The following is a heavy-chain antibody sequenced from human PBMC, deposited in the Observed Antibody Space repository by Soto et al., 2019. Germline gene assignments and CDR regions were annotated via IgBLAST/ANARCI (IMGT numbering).Heavy chain of an antibody. CDR1: GGTFSSYA. CDR3: AGGITGTRVPLLYYYGMDV. Sequence: ASVKVSCKASGGTFSSYAISWVRQAPGQGLEWMGGIIPIFGTANYAQKFQGRVTITADESTSTAYMELSSLRSEDTAVCYCAGGITGTRVPLLYYYGMDVWGQGTTVTVSS. CDR2: IIPIFGTA. J-gene: IGHJ6*02. V-gene: IGHV1-69*13. D-gene: IGHD1-20*01.